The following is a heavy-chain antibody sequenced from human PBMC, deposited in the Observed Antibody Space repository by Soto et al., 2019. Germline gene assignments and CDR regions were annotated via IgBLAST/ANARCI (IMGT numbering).Heavy chain of an antibody. CDR3: AKDIGSGYDLGSYYYYGMDV. J-gene: IGHJ6*02. V-gene: IGHV3-9*01. Sequence: PVGFLRLSCAASGFTFDDYAMHWVRQAPGKGLEWVSGISWNSGSIGYADSVKGRFTISRDNAKNSLYLQMNSLRAEDTALYYCAKDIGSGYDLGSYYYYGMDVWGQGTTVTVSS. D-gene: IGHD5-12*01. CDR1: GFTFDDYA. CDR2: ISWNSGSI.